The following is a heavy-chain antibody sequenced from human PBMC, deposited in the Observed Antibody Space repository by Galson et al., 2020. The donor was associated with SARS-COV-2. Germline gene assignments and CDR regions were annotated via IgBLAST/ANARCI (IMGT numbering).Heavy chain of an antibody. J-gene: IGHJ1*01. CDR3: ARNGRDCSGGICYGAEYFQY. CDR2: ISSSGSYT. D-gene: IGHD2-15*01. CDR1: GFTFSDYY. Sequence: GESLKISCAASGFTFSDYYMSWIRQAPGKGLEWISYISSSGSYTNYADSVKGRFTISRDNAKNSLYLQMNSLRAEDTALYFCARNGRDCSGGICYGAEYFQYWGQGNLVTVSS. V-gene: IGHV3-11*06.